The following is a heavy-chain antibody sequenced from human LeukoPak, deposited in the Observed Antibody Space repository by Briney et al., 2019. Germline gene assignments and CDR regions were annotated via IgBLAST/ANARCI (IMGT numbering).Heavy chain of an antibody. CDR1: GDSISSSSYY. V-gene: IGHV4-39*07. D-gene: IGHD6-6*01. CDR2: LYYSGST. Sequence: NPSETLSLTCSVSGDSISSSSYYWGWIRQPPGEGPEWIATLYYSGSTNYNPSLKSRVTISVDTSKNQFSLKLSSVTAADTAVYYCARDFAFSIAARPHAFDIWGQGTMVTVSS. CDR3: ARDFAFSIAARPHAFDI. J-gene: IGHJ3*02.